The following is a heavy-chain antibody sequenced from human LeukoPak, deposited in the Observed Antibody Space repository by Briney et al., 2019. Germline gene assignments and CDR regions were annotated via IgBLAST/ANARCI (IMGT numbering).Heavy chain of an antibody. J-gene: IGHJ4*02. D-gene: IGHD3-22*01. V-gene: IGHV3-30*18. CDR3: AKGYSYDSSGYAVDY. CDR1: GFPFSSYG. Sequence: GGSLRLSCVASGFPFSSYGMHWVRQTPGKGLEWVAVISYDGSNKYYADSVKGRFTISRDNSKNTLYLQMNSLRAEDTAVYYCAKGYSYDSSGYAVDYWGQGTLVTVSS. CDR2: ISYDGSNK.